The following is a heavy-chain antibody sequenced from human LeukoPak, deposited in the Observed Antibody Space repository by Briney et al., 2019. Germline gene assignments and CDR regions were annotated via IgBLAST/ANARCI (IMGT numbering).Heavy chain of an antibody. Sequence: GGSLRLSCAASGFTFNNYGMHWVRQAPGKGLEWVAFIRYDGSNKYYAESVRGRFAISRDDSKNTLYLQMKSLRAGDTAVYYCAKPMTTVTPFDYWGQGTLVTVSS. J-gene: IGHJ4*02. D-gene: IGHD4-17*01. CDR2: IRYDGSNK. V-gene: IGHV3-30*02. CDR3: AKPMTTVTPFDY. CDR1: GFTFNNYG.